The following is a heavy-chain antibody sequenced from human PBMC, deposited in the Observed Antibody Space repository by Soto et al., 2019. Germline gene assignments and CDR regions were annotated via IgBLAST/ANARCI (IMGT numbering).Heavy chain of an antibody. Sequence: EVQMVESGGGLVQPGRSLRLSCEVSGLTFSKFEMTWVRQAPGQGLEWVSSISSDGATIYYADSVKGRFTISRDNDKNLLCLQMNSLKGEDTATYYCVRVGIVARPYWGQGTPVTVSS. V-gene: IGHV3-48*03. J-gene: IGHJ4*02. CDR2: ISSDGATI. D-gene: IGHD2-21*01. CDR3: VRVGIVARPY. CDR1: GLTFSKFE.